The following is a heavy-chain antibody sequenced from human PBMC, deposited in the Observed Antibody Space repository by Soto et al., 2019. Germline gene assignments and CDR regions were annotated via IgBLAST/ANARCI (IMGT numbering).Heavy chain of an antibody. D-gene: IGHD3-3*01. V-gene: IGHV1-8*01. CDR3: ARAGGLGRGFLEWPNWFDP. J-gene: IGHJ5*02. CDR2: MNPNSGNT. CDR1: GYTFTSYD. Sequence: ASVKVSCKASGYTFTSYDINWVRQATGQGLEWMGWMNPNSGNTGYAQKFQGRVTMTRNTSISTAYMELSSLRSEDTAVYYCARAGGLGRGFLEWPNWFDPWGQGTLVTVSS.